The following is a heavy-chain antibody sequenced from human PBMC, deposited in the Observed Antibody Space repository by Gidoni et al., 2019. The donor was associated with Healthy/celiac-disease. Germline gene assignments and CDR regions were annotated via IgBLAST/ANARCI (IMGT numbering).Heavy chain of an antibody. CDR1: GFTFSSYA. CDR2: ISYDGSNK. Sequence: QVQLVESGGGVVQPGRSMRLSCAASGFTFSSYAMHWVRQAPGKGLEWVAVISYDGSNKYYADSVKGRFTISRDNSKNTLYLQMNSLRAEDTAVYYCARDRSGYYLYYYGMDVWGQGTTVTVSS. J-gene: IGHJ6*02. D-gene: IGHD3-22*01. V-gene: IGHV3-30-3*01. CDR3: ARDRSGYYLYYYGMDV.